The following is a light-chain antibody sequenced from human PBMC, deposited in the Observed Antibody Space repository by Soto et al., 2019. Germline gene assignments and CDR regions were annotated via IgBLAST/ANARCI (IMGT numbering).Light chain of an antibody. CDR2: GAS. V-gene: IGKV3-20*01. CDR1: QSVSSSY. J-gene: IGKJ1*01. Sequence: EIVLTPSPGTLSLSPVERATLSCRASQSVSSSYLAWYQQKPGQAPRLLIYGASSRATGIPDRFSGSGSGTDFTLTISRLEPEDFAVYYCQQYGSSPPKTFGQGTKVDIK. CDR3: QQYGSSPPKT.